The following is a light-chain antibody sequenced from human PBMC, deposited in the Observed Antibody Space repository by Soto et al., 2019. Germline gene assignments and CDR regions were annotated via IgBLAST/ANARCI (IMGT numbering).Light chain of an antibody. V-gene: IGKV3-15*01. CDR3: QQYNTWHSWT. CDR1: QSVSSN. CDR2: GAS. J-gene: IGKJ1*01. Sequence: EIVMTQSPATLSVSPGERATLSCRASQSVSSNLAWFQQKPGQAPRLLIYGASTRATGIPAKFSGSGSGTEFTLTITSLQSEDFAVYYYQQYNTWHSWTFGQGTKVEIK.